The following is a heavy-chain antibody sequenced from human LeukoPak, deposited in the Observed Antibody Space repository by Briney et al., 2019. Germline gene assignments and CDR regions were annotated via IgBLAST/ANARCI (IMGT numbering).Heavy chain of an antibody. CDR1: GFTFSSYG. J-gene: IGHJ6*04. CDR3: AKGQTTDRYYYYYYGMDV. Sequence: GGSLRLSCAASGFTFSSYGMHWVRQAPSKGLEWVPVISYDGSNKYYADSVKGRFTISRDNSKNTLYLQMNSLRAEDTAVYYCAKGQTTDRYYYYYYGMDVWGKGTTVTVSS. D-gene: IGHD4-17*01. CDR2: ISYDGSNK. V-gene: IGHV3-30*18.